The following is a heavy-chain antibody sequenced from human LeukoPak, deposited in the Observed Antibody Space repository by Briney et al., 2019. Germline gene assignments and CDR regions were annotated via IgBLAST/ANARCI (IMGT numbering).Heavy chain of an antibody. CDR3: ARIASHSSSWYDGGY. CDR1: GFTLSSYW. V-gene: IGHV3-74*01. Sequence: GGSLRLSCAASGFTLSSYWMHWVRQAPGKGLVWVSRINSDGSSTTYADSVKGRFTISRDNAKNTLYLQMNSLRAEDTGVYYCARIASHSSSWYDGGYWGQGTLVTVSP. CDR2: INSDGSST. D-gene: IGHD6-13*01. J-gene: IGHJ4*02.